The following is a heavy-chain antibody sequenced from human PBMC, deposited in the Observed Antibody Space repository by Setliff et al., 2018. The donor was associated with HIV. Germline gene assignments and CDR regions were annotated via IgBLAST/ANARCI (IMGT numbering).Heavy chain of an antibody. CDR1: GFTFTDYT. CDR2: ITGGSTYV. CDR3: ARQGSWEFDY. Sequence: GESLKISCAASGFTFTDYTMNWVRQAPGKGLEWVSSITGGSTYVNYADSVKGRFSISRDNSKNSLYLQMISLRAEDTALYYCARQGSWEFDYWGQGTLVTVSS. V-gene: IGHV3-21*01. J-gene: IGHJ4*02. D-gene: IGHD1-26*01.